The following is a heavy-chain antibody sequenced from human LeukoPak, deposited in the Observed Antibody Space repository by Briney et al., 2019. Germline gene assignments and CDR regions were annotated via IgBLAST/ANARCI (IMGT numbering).Heavy chain of an antibody. CDR1: GGSISSGGYY. Sequence: SETLSLTCTVSGGSISSGGYYWSWIRQHPGKGLEWIGYIYSSGSTYYNPSLKSRVTISVDTSKNQFSLKLSSVTAADTAVYYCARATVMFGEFATWGQGTLVTVSS. J-gene: IGHJ5*02. CDR3: ARATVMFGEFAT. V-gene: IGHV4-31*03. CDR2: IYSSGST. D-gene: IGHD3-10*02.